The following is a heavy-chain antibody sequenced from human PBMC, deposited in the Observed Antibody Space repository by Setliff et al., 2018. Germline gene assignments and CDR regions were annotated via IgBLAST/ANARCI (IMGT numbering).Heavy chain of an antibody. Sequence: ASVKVSCKVSGYTLTELSRHWVRQAPGKGLEWMGGFDPEDGETIYAQKFQGRVTMTEDTSTDTAYMELSSLRSEDTAVYYCATVRFLEWLFDDAFDIWGQGTMVTVS. J-gene: IGHJ3*02. CDR2: FDPEDGET. CDR1: GYTLTELS. D-gene: IGHD3-3*01. CDR3: ATVRFLEWLFDDAFDI. V-gene: IGHV1-24*01.